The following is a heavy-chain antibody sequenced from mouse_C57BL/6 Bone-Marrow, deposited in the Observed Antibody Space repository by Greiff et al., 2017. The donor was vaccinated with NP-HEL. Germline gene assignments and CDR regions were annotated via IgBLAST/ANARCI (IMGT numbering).Heavy chain of an antibody. CDR1: GFTFSSYG. J-gene: IGHJ4*01. Sequence: EVQGVESGGDLVKPGGSLKLSCAASGFTFSSYGMSWVRQTPDKRLEWVATISGGGGNTYYPDSVKGRFTISRDNAKNTLYLQMSSLGSEDTALYYCARHITTVGGQGTSVTVSS. CDR3: ARHITTV. D-gene: IGHD1-1*01. V-gene: IGHV5-6*01. CDR2: ISGGGGNT.